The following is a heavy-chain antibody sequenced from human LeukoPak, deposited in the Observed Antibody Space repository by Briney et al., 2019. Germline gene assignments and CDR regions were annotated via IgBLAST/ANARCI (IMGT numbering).Heavy chain of an antibody. V-gene: IGHV4-34*01. CDR1: GGSFSGYY. CDR2: INHSGST. CDR3: ARAVACSYDYYYYYGMDV. J-gene: IGHJ6*02. Sequence: PSETLSLTCAVYGGSFSGYYWSWIRQPPGKGLEWIGEINHSGSTNYNPSLKSRVTISVDTSKNQFSLKLSSVTAADTAVYYCARAVACSYDYYYYYGMDVWGQGTTVTVSS. D-gene: IGHD5-18*01.